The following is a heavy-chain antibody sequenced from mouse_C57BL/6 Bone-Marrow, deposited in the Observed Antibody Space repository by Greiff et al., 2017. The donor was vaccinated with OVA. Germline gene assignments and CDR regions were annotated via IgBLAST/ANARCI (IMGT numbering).Heavy chain of an antibody. CDR1: GFSLSTFGMG. D-gene: IGHD2-5*01. Sequence: QVTLKVSGPGILQPSPTLSLSCSFSGFSLSTFGMGVGWIRQPSGQGLEWLAHLWWDDDKYYHPVLNSRLSIFKDTSKNKVFLKITNVDTADTATYYCARIVGLYYSNYWGQGTTLTVSS. CDR2: LWWDDDK. J-gene: IGHJ2*01. CDR3: ARIVGLYYSNY. V-gene: IGHV8-8*01.